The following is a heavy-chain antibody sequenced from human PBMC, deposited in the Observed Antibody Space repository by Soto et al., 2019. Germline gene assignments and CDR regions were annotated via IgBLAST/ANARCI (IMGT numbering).Heavy chain of an antibody. CDR3: ARERGARGERHTPKYGMDV. CDR1: GYSLRGNY. CDR2: INPNSSGT. Sequence: GASVKVSCKASGYSLRGNYIHWVRQTPGQGLEWMGWINPNSSGTVYAQKFQGRVTMTRDTSLTTVYMQLNRLTSDDSAVYYCARERGARGERHTPKYGMDVWGQGTTVTVSS. D-gene: IGHD3-16*01. J-gene: IGHJ6*02. V-gene: IGHV1-2*02.